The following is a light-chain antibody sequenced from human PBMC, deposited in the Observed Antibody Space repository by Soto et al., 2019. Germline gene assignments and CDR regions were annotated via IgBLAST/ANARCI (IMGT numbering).Light chain of an antibody. Sequence: DIQMTQSPSSLSASVGDSVTIPCRASQNINKYLNWYQQRSGRAPRLLIHTASSLHSGVPPRFSGSGSGSDFTLTISTLQPEDRATYFCQQSFSTPYTFGQGTKVEI. CDR3: QQSFSTPYT. V-gene: IGKV1-39*01. CDR1: QNINKY. CDR2: TAS. J-gene: IGKJ2*01.